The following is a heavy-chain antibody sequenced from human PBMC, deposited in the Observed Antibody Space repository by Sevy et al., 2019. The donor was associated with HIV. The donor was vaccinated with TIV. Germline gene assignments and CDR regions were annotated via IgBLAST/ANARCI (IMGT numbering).Heavy chain of an antibody. Sequence: SETLSLTCTVSDDSISSGYYWGWIRQPPGKGLEWIGSIYYTGSTYYNPSLKSRVIISVDTSKNQFSLKLSSVTAADTAVYYCARRTIAARPRDYWGQGTLVTVSS. J-gene: IGHJ4*02. CDR3: ARRTIAARPRDY. CDR2: IYYTGST. V-gene: IGHV4-38-2*02. D-gene: IGHD6-6*01. CDR1: DDSISSGYY.